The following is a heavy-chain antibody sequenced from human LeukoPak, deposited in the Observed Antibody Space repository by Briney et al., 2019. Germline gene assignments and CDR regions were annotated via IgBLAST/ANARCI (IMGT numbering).Heavy chain of an antibody. CDR3: AKESPTPYSSGWYHFDY. Sequence: GGSLRLSCAASGFTFSSYGMSWVRQAPGKGLEWVSAISGSGGSTYYADSVKGRFTISRDNSKNTLYQQMNSLRAEHAAVYYCAKESPTPYSSGWYHFDYWGQGTLVTVSS. J-gene: IGHJ4*02. D-gene: IGHD6-19*01. V-gene: IGHV3-23*01. CDR1: GFTFSSYG. CDR2: ISGSGGST.